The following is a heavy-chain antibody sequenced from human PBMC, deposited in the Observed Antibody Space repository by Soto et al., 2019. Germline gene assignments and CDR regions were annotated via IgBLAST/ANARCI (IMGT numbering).Heavy chain of an antibody. CDR2: ISYDGSNK. Sequence: QVQLVESGGGVVQPETSLRLSCAASGFTFSSYGMHWVRQAPGKGLEWVAVISYDGSNKYYADSVKGRFTISRDNSKNTLYLQMNSLRAEDTAVYYCAIMSPNYFDYWGQGTLVTVSS. V-gene: IGHV3-30*03. D-gene: IGHD2-8*01. CDR3: AIMSPNYFDY. J-gene: IGHJ4*02. CDR1: GFTFSSYG.